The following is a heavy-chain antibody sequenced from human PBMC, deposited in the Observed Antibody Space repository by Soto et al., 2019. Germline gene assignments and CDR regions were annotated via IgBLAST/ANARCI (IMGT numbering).Heavy chain of an antibody. J-gene: IGHJ6*02. D-gene: IGHD5-12*01. V-gene: IGHV4-31*03. CDR2: IYHTGKT. Sequence: PSETLSLTCTVSGDAIYIGGYYWTWIRQHPWKGLEWIGYIYHTGKTYYNPSLESRVTMSVDTSKNQFSLKLSSVTAADTAVYYCAREGRGYSGYDGLTPFYYYYGMDVWGQGTTVTVSS. CDR3: AREGRGYSGYDGLTPFYYYYGMDV. CDR1: GDAIYIGGYY.